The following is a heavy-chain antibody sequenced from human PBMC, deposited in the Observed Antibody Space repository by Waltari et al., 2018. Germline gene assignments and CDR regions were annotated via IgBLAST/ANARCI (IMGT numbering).Heavy chain of an antibody. CDR2: IRSKAYGGTK. D-gene: IGHD3-22*01. V-gene: IGHV3-49*03. J-gene: IGHJ1*01. CDR1: GFTFGDYA. Sequence: EVQLVESGGGLVQPGRSLRLSCTASGFTFGDYAMSWFRQAPGKGLEWVGFIRSKAYGGTKEYAASVKGRFTISRDDSKSIAYLQMNSLKTEDTAVYYCTSSPYYYDSSGYYYGYFQHWGQGTLVTVSS. CDR3: TSSPYYYDSSGYYYGYFQH.